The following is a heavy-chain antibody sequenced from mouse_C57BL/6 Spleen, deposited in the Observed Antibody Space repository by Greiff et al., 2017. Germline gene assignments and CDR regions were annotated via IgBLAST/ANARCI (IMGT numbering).Heavy chain of an antibody. CDR2: IDPSDSYT. J-gene: IGHJ4*01. Sequence: QVQLQQPGAELVKPGASVKLSCKASGYTFTSYWMQWVKQRPGQGLEWIGEIDPSDSYTNYNQKFKGKATLTVDTSSSTAYMQLSSLTSEDSAVYYCARNYYGSRDYAMDDWGQGTSVTVSS. CDR3: ARNYYGSRDYAMDD. CDR1: GYTFTSYW. D-gene: IGHD1-1*01. V-gene: IGHV1-50*01.